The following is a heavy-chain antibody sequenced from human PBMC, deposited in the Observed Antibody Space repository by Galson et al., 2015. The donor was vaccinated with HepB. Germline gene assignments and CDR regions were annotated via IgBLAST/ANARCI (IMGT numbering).Heavy chain of an antibody. Sequence: SLRLSCAASGFTFSNYKVHWVRQAPGKGLEWVSSISSSSYIYYADSVKGRFTISRDNAKNSLYLQVTSLRAEDTAVYYCARDNDYYGSGNCFDYWGQGTLVTVSS. D-gene: IGHD3-10*01. J-gene: IGHJ4*02. CDR2: ISSSSYI. CDR1: GFTFSNYK. CDR3: ARDNDYYGSGNCFDY. V-gene: IGHV3-21*01.